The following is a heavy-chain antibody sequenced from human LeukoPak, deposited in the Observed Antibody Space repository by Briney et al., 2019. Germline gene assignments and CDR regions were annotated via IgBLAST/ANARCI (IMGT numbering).Heavy chain of an antibody. J-gene: IGHJ4*02. CDR3: ARDPYSSTAYFDS. D-gene: IGHD2-2*01. Sequence: SGTQSLTCAVSGDSISNSNWWSWVRQPPGQGLEWIGEIYHSGITTYNPSLKSRVTISVDKSRNQFSLKLSSVTAADTAVYYCARDPYSSTAYFDSWGQGTLVTVSS. CDR2: IYHSGIT. CDR1: GDSISNSNW. V-gene: IGHV4-4*02.